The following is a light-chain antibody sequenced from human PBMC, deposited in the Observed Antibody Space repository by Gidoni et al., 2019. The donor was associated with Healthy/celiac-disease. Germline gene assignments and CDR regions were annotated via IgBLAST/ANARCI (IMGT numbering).Light chain of an antibody. Sequence: LQMPLSPSTLSASVGDRVTITCPASQSISSWLAWYQQNPGKAPKLLNYKASSLDSGVPSRFSGSGSGTEFTLTSSSLQPDDFATYYCQQYNSLWTFGQXTKVEIK. CDR2: KAS. V-gene: IGKV1-5*03. CDR3: QQYNSLWT. J-gene: IGKJ1*01. CDR1: QSISSW.